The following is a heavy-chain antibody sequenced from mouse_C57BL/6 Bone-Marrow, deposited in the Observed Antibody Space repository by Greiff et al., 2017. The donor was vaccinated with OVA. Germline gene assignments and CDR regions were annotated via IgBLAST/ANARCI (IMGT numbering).Heavy chain of an antibody. J-gene: IGHJ2*01. Sequence: EVKVVESGEGLVKPGGSLKLSCAASGFTFSSYAMSWVRQTPEKRLEWVAYISSGGDYIYYADTVKGRFTISRDNARNTLYLQMSSLKSEDTAMYYSTSDLWYDYDAFDYWGQGTTLTVSS. CDR2: ISSGGDYI. D-gene: IGHD2-4*01. CDR1: GFTFSSYA. CDR3: TSDLWYDYDAFDY. V-gene: IGHV5-9-1*02.